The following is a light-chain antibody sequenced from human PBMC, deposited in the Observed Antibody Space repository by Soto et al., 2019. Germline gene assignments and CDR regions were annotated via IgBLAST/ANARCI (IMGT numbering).Light chain of an antibody. CDR2: DDS. V-gene: IGLV3-21*02. CDR3: QVGDSSSDPLYV. CDR1: NIGSKS. Sequence: SYELTQPPSVSVAPGQTARITCGGTNIGSKSVHWYQQKPGQAPVLVVYDDSDRPSGIPERFSGSNSGNTATLTISRVEAGDEADYYCQVGDSSSDPLYVFGTGTKLTVL. J-gene: IGLJ1*01.